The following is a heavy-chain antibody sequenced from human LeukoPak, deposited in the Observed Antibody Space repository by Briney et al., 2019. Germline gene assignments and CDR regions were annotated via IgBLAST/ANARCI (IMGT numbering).Heavy chain of an antibody. D-gene: IGHD6-25*01. CDR1: GFTFSTYS. V-gene: IGHV3-21*01. Sequence: PGGSLRLSCAASGFTFSTYSMNWVRQAPGKGLEWVSSISTGSSHMYYADSVKGRFTISRDNAKNSLYLQMNSLRVEDTAVYYCAGTAAGTDYWGQGTLVTVSS. J-gene: IGHJ4*02. CDR2: ISTGSSHM. CDR3: AGTAAGTDY.